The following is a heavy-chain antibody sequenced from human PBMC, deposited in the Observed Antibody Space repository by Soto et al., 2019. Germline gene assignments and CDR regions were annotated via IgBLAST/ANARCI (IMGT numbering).Heavy chain of an antibody. CDR3: AKNGQPPYYYNGLDV. CDR2: ISGYNGDT. J-gene: IGHJ6*02. V-gene: IGHV1-18*01. Sequence: QGHLVQSGAEVKKPGASVKVSCKASGYTFTSYGLSLVRQPPGQGLEWMGGISGYNGDTNYAQNLQHRDTMTIDTSTNTAYMELRSLTSDDTAVYYCAKNGQPPYYYNGLDVWGQGTTVTVSS. D-gene: IGHD2-8*01. CDR1: GYTFTSYG.